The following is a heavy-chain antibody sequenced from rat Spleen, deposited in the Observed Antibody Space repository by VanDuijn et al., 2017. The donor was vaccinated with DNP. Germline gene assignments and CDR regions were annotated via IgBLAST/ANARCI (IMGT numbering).Heavy chain of an antibody. CDR1: GFTFDDYG. J-gene: IGHJ3*01. Sequence: EVQLVESGGGLVQPGRSLKLSCAASGFTFDDYGMAWVRQAPKNGLEWVASISWGGSSTYYRDSVKGRFTISRDNAKSTLYLQMDSLRSEDTATYYCTRRDIGYTTDYYYDWFAYWGQGTLVTVSS. CDR2: ISWGGSST. V-gene: IGHV5-29*01. D-gene: IGHD1-6*01. CDR3: TRRDIGYTTDYYYDWFAY.